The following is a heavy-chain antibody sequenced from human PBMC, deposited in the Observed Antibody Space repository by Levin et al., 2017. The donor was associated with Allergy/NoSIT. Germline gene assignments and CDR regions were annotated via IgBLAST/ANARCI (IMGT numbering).Heavy chain of an antibody. Sequence: KISCKASGGTFSSYAISWVRQAPGQGLEWMGGIIPIFGTANYAQKFQGRVTITADESTSTAYMELSSLRSEDTAVYYCAREQRSTSLTVYGMDVWGQGTTVTVSS. J-gene: IGHJ6*02. D-gene: IGHD2-2*01. CDR2: IIPIFGTA. CDR1: GGTFSSYA. V-gene: IGHV1-69*01. CDR3: AREQRSTSLTVYGMDV.